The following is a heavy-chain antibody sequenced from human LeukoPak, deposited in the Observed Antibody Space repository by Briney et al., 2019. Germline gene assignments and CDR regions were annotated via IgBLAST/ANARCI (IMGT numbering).Heavy chain of an antibody. CDR1: RFAVFSNY. D-gene: IGHD4-23*01. Sequence: GGSLRLSSAASRFAVFSNYMNWVRQAPGKGLGWVSYISSISSTIYYADSVKGRFTISRDNANNSLYLQMNSLRAEDTAVYYCARSVDYGGYYYMDVWGKGTTVTVSS. CDR3: ARSVDYGGYYYMDV. J-gene: IGHJ6*03. V-gene: IGHV3-48*01. CDR2: ISSISSTI.